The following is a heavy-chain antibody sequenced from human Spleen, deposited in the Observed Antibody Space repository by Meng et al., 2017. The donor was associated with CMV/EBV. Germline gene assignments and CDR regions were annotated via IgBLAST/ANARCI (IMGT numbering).Heavy chain of an antibody. V-gene: IGHV1-69*10. CDR1: GGTFGNYA. CDR2: IIPIRNLT. D-gene: IGHD1-7*01. CDR3: ARGKTGTRGAQRFVFGLTRDVHCFYYGMDV. Sequence: SVKVSCKASGGTFGNYAISWVRHAPGQGLVYMGGIIPIRNLTNYAHKFQGRVTIIEDKSTSTAYMELNSLRSDDTAVYYCARGKTGTRGAQRFVFGLTRDVHCFYYGMDVWGQGSSVTV. J-gene: IGHJ6*02.